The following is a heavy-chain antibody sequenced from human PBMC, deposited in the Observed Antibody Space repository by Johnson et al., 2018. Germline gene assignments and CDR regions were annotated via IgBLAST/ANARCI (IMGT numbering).Heavy chain of an antibody. J-gene: IGHJ1*01. V-gene: IGHV3-73*02. D-gene: IGHD1-26*01. CDR1: GFSFSGSH. Sequence: VQLVESGGGLVQPGGSLKLSCAASGFSFSGSHMHWVRQASGKGLEWVGRIRSKANNYAIAYGASVKGGFTISRDDSKNTAYLKMNSLKTEDTAVYYCTRSEYSGTYFRGGQGTRVTVAS. CDR2: IRSKANNYAI. CDR3: TRSEYSGTYFR.